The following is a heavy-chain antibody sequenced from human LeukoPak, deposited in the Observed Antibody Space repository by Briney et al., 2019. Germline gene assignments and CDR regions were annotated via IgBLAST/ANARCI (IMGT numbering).Heavy chain of an antibody. CDR2: IHHTGST. V-gene: IGHV4-30-2*01. J-gene: IGHJ4*02. CDR3: ARAQRYCSGGNCYSSYFDY. CDR1: GGSISSGGYS. D-gene: IGHD2-15*01. Sequence: SQTLSLTCAVSGGSISSGGYSWTWIRQPPGKGLEWIGYIHHTGSTYYNPSLKSRVTISLDRSKNHFSLKLSSVTAADTAVYYCARAQRYCSGGNCYSSYFDYWGLGTLVTVSS.